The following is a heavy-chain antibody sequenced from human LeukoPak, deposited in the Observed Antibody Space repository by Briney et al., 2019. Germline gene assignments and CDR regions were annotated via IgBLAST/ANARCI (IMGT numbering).Heavy chain of an antibody. CDR2: ISSSSTTI. CDR1: GFTFSSYS. V-gene: IGHV3-48*01. Sequence: GGSLRLSCSASGFTFSSYSMDWVRQAPGKGLEWVSYISSSSTTIYYADSVKGRFTISRDNAKNSLYLQMNSLRVADTAVYYCARGPYKDFWSGYSDYWGQGTLVTVSS. J-gene: IGHJ4*02. D-gene: IGHD3-3*01. CDR3: ARGPYKDFWSGYSDY.